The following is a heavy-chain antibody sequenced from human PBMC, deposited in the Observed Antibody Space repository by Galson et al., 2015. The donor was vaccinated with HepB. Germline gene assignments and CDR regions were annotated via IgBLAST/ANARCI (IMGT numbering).Heavy chain of an antibody. V-gene: IGHV3-23*01. Sequence: SLRLSCAASGFTFSSYAMSWVRQAPGKGLEWVSTISGSGGGTYYADSVKGRFTISRDYSKDTLYLQMNNLRAEDTAVYYCTRDRCSGSYCFDYWGQGTLVTVSS. CDR2: ISGSGGGT. CDR1: GFTFSSYA. D-gene: IGHD1-26*01. CDR3: TRDRCSGSYCFDY. J-gene: IGHJ4*02.